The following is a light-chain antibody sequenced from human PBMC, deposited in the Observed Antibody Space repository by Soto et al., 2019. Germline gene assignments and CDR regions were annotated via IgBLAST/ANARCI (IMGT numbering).Light chain of an antibody. CDR3: QTWGTGFRV. CDR2: LNTDGAH. V-gene: IGLV4-69*01. Sequence: QSVLTQSPSASASLGASVKLTCTLSSGHSTYAIAWHQQQPDKGPRFLMILNTDGAHSRGDGIPDRFSGSSSGTERYLIISSLQSEEEADYYCQTWGTGFRVFGGGTKLTVL. CDR1: SGHSTYA. J-gene: IGLJ2*01.